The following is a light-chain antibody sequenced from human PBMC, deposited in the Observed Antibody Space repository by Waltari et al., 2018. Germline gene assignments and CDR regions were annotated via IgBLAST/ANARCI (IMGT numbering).Light chain of an antibody. CDR2: YVS. CDR1: HDIGGR. J-gene: IGKJ2*03. V-gene: IGKV6-21*01. Sequence: EVVLTQSPEFQSVTLKEKVTITCRASHDIGGRLHWYQQKPDQSPENLIMYVSQSFSGVPSRFSGSGSGTDFTLTIDGLEAEDAATYYCHHSSSLPYSFGQGTKLEIK. CDR3: HHSSSLPYS.